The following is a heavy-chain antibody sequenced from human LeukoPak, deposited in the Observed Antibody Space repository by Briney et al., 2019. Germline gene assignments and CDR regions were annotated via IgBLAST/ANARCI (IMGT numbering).Heavy chain of an antibody. V-gene: IGHV3-74*01. CDR2: INGDESST. CDR1: AFTFNTYW. D-gene: IGHD1-26*01. J-gene: IGHJ4*02. Sequence: GGSLRLSCAASAFTFNTYWMHWVRQVPGRGLEWVSRINGDESSTNYADSVKGRFTISRDNAKDTLYLHMNSPTAEDTGVYYCARGAKWAYYFDYWGQGTLVTVSS. CDR3: ARGAKWAYYFDY.